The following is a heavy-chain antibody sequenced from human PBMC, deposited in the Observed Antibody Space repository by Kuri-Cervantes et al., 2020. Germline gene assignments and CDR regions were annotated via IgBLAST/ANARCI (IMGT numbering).Heavy chain of an antibody. Sequence: SLKISCAASGFTFDDYAMHWVRQAPGKGLEWVSAISWNSGTIGYADSVKGRFTISRDNSKNTLYLQMNSLRAEDTAVYYCARLGPKIAAAXTRWFDPWGQGTLVTVSS. V-gene: IGHV3-9*01. CDR1: GFTFDDYA. CDR3: ARLGPKIAAAXTRWFDP. J-gene: IGHJ5*02. CDR2: ISWNSGTI. D-gene: IGHD6-13*01.